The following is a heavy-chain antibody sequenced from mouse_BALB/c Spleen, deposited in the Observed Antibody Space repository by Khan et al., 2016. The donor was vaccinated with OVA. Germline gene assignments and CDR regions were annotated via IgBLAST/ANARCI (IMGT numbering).Heavy chain of an antibody. V-gene: IGHV3-2*02. CDR3: ARIYGGDIDY. D-gene: IGHD3-3*01. CDR2: ISYSGNT. Sequence: EVQLQESGPGLVKPSQSLSLTCTVTGYSITSDYAWNWIRQFPGNKLEWMGYISYSGNTKYNPSLKSRISITRDTSKNQFFLQLNSVTTEDTATXYCARIYGGDIDYWGQGTTLTVSS. J-gene: IGHJ2*01. CDR1: GYSITSDYA.